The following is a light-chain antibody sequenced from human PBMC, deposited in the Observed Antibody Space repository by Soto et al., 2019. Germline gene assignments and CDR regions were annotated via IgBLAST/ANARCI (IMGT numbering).Light chain of an antibody. CDR1: QNLLNRNGYNY. CDR3: MQALQTPLT. V-gene: IGKV2-28*01. Sequence: DIVMTQSPLSLPVTPGEPASISCRSSQNLLNRNGYNYLNWYLQKPGRSPQLLINLGSNRASGVPDRFSGSGSGTDFTLKISRMEAEDVGVYYCMQALQTPLTFGGGTKVEIK. J-gene: IGKJ4*01. CDR2: LGS.